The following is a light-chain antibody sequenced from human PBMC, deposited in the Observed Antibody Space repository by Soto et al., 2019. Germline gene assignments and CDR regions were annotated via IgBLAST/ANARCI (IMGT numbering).Light chain of an antibody. CDR3: QQFGGSPPIS. CDR1: QSVSNRY. Sequence: EILLTQSPGTLSLSPGERATLSCRASQSVSNRYLAWYQQKPGQAPRLLIYGASSRAPGIPNRFSSSGSGTDFTLTISRLEPEDFAVYYCQQFGGSPPISFGQGTRLEIK. J-gene: IGKJ5*01. V-gene: IGKV3-20*01. CDR2: GAS.